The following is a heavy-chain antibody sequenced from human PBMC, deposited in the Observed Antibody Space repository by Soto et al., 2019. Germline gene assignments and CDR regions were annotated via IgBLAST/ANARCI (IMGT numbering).Heavy chain of an antibody. D-gene: IGHD3-10*01. CDR2: ISYDGSLK. CDR1: GFTFSSYG. V-gene: IGHV3-30*18. J-gene: IGHJ6*02. CDR3: AKDFKVSGSYYGSLNYYYGMDV. Sequence: QVHLVESGGGVVQPGRSLRLSCAASGFTFSSYGMHWVRQAPGKGLEWVAIISYDGSLKYYADSVKGRFTISRDNSKSALYLQMNSLRPEDKAVYYCAKDFKVSGSYYGSLNYYYGMDVWGQGTTVTVSS.